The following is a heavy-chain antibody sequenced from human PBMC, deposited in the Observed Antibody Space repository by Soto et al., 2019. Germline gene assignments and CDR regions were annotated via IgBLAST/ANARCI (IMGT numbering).Heavy chain of an antibody. V-gene: IGHV3-53*01. CDR1: GFTVSNNY. Sequence: EVQLVESGGGLIQPGGSLRLSCAVSGFTVSNNYMSWVRQAPGKGLEGVSVIYSGGYTAYGDSVKGRFTLSRDNSNNPLHLQINTQRPAARAVFSGPSQPGGGGYWGQGTLVTVSS. D-gene: IGHD3-10*01. J-gene: IGHJ4*02. CDR3: PSQPGGGGY. CDR2: IYSGGYT.